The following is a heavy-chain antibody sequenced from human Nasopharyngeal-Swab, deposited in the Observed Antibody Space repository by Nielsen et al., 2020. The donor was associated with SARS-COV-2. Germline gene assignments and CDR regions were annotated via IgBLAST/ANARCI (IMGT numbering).Heavy chain of an antibody. J-gene: IGHJ4*02. V-gene: IGHV4-59*01. D-gene: IGHD3-9*01. CDR3: ARVREVFYYDILTGYYYFDY. Sequence: SETLSLTCTVSGGSMRSYYWNWIRQPPGKGLEWIGYIYYSGSTNYNPSLKSRVTISVDTSENQFSLKLRSVTAADTAVYYCARVREVFYYDILTGYYYFDYWGQGTLVTVSS. CDR2: IYYSGST. CDR1: GGSMRSYY.